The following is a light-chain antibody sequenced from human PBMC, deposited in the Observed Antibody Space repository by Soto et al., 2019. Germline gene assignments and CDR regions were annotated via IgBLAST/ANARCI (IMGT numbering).Light chain of an antibody. J-gene: IGKJ1*01. CDR3: QHYDGYSRT. CDR1: QSISSG. CDR2: KAS. Sequence: DIQMTQSPSTLSASVGDRVTITCRASQSISSGLAWYQQQPGKAPKLLIYKASSLESGVPSRFSGSGSGTEFTLTISRLQPDDFGTYYCQHYDGYSRTCGQGTKVDIK. V-gene: IGKV1-5*03.